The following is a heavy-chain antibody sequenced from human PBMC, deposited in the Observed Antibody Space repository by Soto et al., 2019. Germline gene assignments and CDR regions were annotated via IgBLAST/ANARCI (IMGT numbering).Heavy chain of an antibody. CDR3: SLSIAARPRYYFDY. CDR1: GFTFSSYG. D-gene: IGHD6-6*01. Sequence: QVQLVESGGGVVQPGRSLRLSCAASGFTFSSYGMHWVRQAPGKGLEWVAVISYDGSNKYYADSVKGRFTISRDNSKNTLYLQMNSLIAEDTAVCYCSLSIAARPRYYFDYWGQGTLVTVSS. CDR2: ISYDGSNK. V-gene: IGHV3-30*03. J-gene: IGHJ4*02.